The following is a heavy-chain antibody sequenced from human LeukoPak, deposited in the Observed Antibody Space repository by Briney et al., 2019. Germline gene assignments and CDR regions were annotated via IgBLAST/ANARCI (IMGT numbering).Heavy chain of an antibody. J-gene: IGHJ3*02. Sequence: GGSLRLSCAASGFTFSDYYMSWIRQAPGKGLEWVSYISSSGSSIYNADSVKGRFTISRDNAKNSLYLQMNSLRAEDTAVYYCAKAKRQLVPLDAFDIWGQGTMVTVSS. CDR2: ISSSGSSI. V-gene: IGHV3-11*04. CDR1: GFTFSDYY. CDR3: AKAKRQLVPLDAFDI. D-gene: IGHD6-13*01.